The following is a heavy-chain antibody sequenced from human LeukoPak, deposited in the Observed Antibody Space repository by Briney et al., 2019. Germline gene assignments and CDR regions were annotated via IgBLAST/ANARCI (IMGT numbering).Heavy chain of an antibody. Sequence: GASVKVSCKASGYTFTSHGISWVRQAPGQGLEWMGWISAYNGNTNYAQKLQGRVTMTTDTSTSTAYMELRSLRSDDTAVYYCARVASMVVTQGAFDIWGQGTMVTVSS. CDR3: ARVASMVVTQGAFDI. V-gene: IGHV1-18*01. CDR2: ISAYNGNT. J-gene: IGHJ3*02. D-gene: IGHD4-23*01. CDR1: GYTFTSHG.